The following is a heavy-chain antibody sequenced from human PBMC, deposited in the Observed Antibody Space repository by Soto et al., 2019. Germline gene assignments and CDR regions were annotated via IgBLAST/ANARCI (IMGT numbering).Heavy chain of an antibody. D-gene: IGHD6-13*01. CDR3: AREVAGYSSSWYHGWFDP. CDR1: GYTFTSYG. J-gene: IGHJ5*02. CDR2: ISAYNGNT. V-gene: IGHV1-18*01. Sequence: ASVKVSCKASGYTFTSYGISWVRQAPGQGLEWMGWISAYNGNTNYAQKLQGRVTMTTDTSTSTAYMELRSLRSDDTAVYYCAREVAGYSSSWYHGWFDPWGQGTLVTVSS.